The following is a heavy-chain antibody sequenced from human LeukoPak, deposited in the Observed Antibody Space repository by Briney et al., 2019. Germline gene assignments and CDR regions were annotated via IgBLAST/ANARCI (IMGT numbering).Heavy chain of an antibody. CDR1: GFTFSSYA. J-gene: IGHJ4*02. CDR3: ARSYYDSSGYYSDY. CDR2: ISGSGGST. D-gene: IGHD3-22*01. Sequence: PGGSLRLSCAASGFTFSSYAMSWVRQAPGKGLEWVSAISGSGGSTYYADSVKGRFTISRDNAKNSLYLQMNSLRAEDTAVYYCARSYYDSSGYYSDYWGQGTLVTVSS. V-gene: IGHV3-23*01.